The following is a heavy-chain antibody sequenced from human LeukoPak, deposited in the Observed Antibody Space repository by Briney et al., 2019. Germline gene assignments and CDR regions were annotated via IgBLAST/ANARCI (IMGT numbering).Heavy chain of an antibody. CDR2: MNDSGST. D-gene: IGHD2-8*02. CDR3: ARKGFVESTGWRGAFDV. Sequence: NPSETLPLTCDVYRGSFSGYFWSWIRQTPGKGLEWLGEMNDSGSTNYNPSLKSRVTISVAVSKNQYSLRLTSVTAADTAVYYCARKGFVESTGWRGAFDVWGQGTMVTVSS. J-gene: IGHJ3*01. CDR1: RGSFSGYF. V-gene: IGHV4-34*01.